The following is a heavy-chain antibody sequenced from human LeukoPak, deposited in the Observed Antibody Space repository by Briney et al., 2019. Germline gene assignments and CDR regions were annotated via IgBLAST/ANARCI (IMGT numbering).Heavy chain of an antibody. V-gene: IGHV3-48*03. CDR2: ISVSGTTT. CDR3: GRAVSTGTVDY. J-gene: IGHJ4*02. D-gene: IGHD1-1*01. CDR1: GFTFSNYE. Sequence: GGSLRLSCAASGFTFSNYEMNWVRQAPGKGLEWISYISVSGTTTYYADSVKGRFTISRDDAKNSLYLQMNSLRAEDTAVYYCGRAVSTGTVDYWGQGTLVTVSS.